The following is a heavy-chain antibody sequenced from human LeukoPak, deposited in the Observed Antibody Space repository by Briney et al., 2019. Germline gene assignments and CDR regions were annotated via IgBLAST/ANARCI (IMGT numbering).Heavy chain of an antibody. V-gene: IGHV1-2*02. CDR1: GYTFTGYY. CDR3: ARAGSGRPAKDLLGDY. Sequence: ASVKVSCKASGYTFTGYYMHWVRQAPGQGLEWMGWINPNSGGTNYAQKFQGRVTMTRDTSISTAYMELSRLRSDDTAVYYCARAGSGRPAKDLLGDYWGQGTLVTVSS. J-gene: IGHJ4*02. D-gene: IGHD3-10*01. CDR2: INPNSGGT.